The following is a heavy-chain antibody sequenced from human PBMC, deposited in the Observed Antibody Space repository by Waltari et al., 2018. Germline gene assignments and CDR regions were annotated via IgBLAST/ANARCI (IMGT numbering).Heavy chain of an antibody. J-gene: IGHJ4*02. Sequence: QVQLQESGPGLVNPSETLSLTCAVAGHSVSSGYYWGWIRQPPGKGLEWIGSIRHDEGTYHKPSLRSRVTISVDTSKNQFSLNLRSVTAADTAVYYCARGTATGTTDLAHWGQGALVTVSS. V-gene: IGHV4-38-2*01. CDR3: ARGTATGTTDLAH. CDR2: IRHDEGT. D-gene: IGHD1-1*01. CDR1: GHSVSSGYY.